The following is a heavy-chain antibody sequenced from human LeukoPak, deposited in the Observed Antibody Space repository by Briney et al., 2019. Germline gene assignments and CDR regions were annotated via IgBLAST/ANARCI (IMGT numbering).Heavy chain of an antibody. CDR2: IIPIFGTA. CDR3: ARGPVDTSSWPYFDY. D-gene: IGHD6-13*01. V-gene: IGHV1-69*05. CDR1: VGTLSRYA. J-gene: IGHJ4*02. Sequence: SVKVSCKASVGTLSRYAISWVRQAPGQGLDWMGGIIPIFGTANYAQKFQGRVTITTDESTSTAYMELSSLRSEDTAVYYCARGPVDTSSWPYFDYWGQGTLVTVSS.